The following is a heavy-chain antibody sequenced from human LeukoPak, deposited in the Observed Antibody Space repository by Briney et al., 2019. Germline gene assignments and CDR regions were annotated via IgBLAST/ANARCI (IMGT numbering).Heavy chain of an antibody. J-gene: IGHJ4*02. CDR2: ISGSGGST. CDR1: GFTFSSYA. V-gene: IGHV3-23*01. Sequence: GGSLRLSCAASGFTFSSYAMSWVRQAPGKGLEWVSAISGSGGSTYYADSVKGRFTISRDNSKNTLYLQMNSLRAEDTAVYYCAKETGLVSGAVAGRRPFDYWGQGTLVTVSS. D-gene: IGHD6-19*01. CDR3: AKETGLVSGAVAGRRPFDY.